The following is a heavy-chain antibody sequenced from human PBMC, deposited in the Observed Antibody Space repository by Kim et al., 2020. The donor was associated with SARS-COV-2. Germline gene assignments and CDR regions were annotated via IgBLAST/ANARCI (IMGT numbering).Heavy chain of an antibody. V-gene: IGHV4-4*07. CDR1: GASFSGYF. D-gene: IGHD3-16*01. CDR3: ARGNAYHVY. CDR2: VYTSGST. J-gene: IGHJ4*02. Sequence: SETLSLTCTVSGASFSGYFWSWIRQPAGKGLEWIGHVYTSGSTDYNPSLTSRVTMSVDTSKNQFSLKLNSVTAADTAVYYCARGNAYHVYWGQGTLVTVSS.